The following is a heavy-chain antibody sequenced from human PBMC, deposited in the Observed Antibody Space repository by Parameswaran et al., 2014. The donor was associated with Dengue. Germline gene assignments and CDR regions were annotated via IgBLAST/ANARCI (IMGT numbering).Heavy chain of an antibody. CDR2: ISGTGGST. Sequence: RWIRQPPGKGLEWVSGISGTGGSTYYADSVKGRFSISRDNSKNTLYLEMNSLRAEDTAVYYCAKALGALSGPAGSWGQGTLVTVSS. J-gene: IGHJ4*02. V-gene: IGHV3-23*01. D-gene: IGHD3-16*01. CDR3: AKALGALSGPAGS.